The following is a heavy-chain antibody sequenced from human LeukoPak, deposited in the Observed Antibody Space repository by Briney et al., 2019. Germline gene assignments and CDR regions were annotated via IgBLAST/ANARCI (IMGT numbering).Heavy chain of an antibody. D-gene: IGHD3-9*01. J-gene: IGHJ5*02. CDR2: ISSSSSYI. V-gene: IGHV3-21*01. CDR3: ARAAAETGSFRDNWFDP. Sequence: PGGSLRLSCAASGFTFSTYSMNWVRQAPGKGLEWVSFISSSSSYIYYADSVKGRFTISRDNAKSSLYLQMNSLRAEDTAVYYCARAAAETGSFRDNWFDPWGQGTLVTVSS. CDR1: GFTFSTYS.